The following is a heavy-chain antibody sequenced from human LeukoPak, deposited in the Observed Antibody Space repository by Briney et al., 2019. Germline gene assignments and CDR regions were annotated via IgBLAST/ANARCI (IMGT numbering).Heavy chain of an antibody. CDR2: IEYDGTDT. V-gene: IGHV3-30*02. Sequence: GGSLRLSCAASGVTFSNYGMHWVRQAPGKGLEWVAFIEYDGTDTHFADSVRGRFTISRDNSEDTLYLQIITLRAVDTAVYYCARNRLRATATYMDVWGKGTTVTVSS. CDR3: ARNRLRATATYMDV. D-gene: IGHD2-15*01. CDR1: GVTFSNYG. J-gene: IGHJ6*04.